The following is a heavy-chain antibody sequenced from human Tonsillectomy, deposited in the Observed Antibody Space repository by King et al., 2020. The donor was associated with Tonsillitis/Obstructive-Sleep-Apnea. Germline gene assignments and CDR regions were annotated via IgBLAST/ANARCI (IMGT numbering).Heavy chain of an antibody. Sequence: VQLQKWGAGMLKPSETLSLTCAVYGVSFSGYYWSWIRQPPGKGLEWIGEINHSGSTNYNTSLKSRVTISVDTSKNQFSLKLSSVTAADTAVYYCARGTYSSSSNYYYYYMDVWGKGTTVTVSS. CDR2: INHSGST. V-gene: IGHV4-34*01. CDR1: GVSFSGYY. J-gene: IGHJ6*03. D-gene: IGHD6-6*01. CDR3: ARGTYSSSSNYYYYYMDV.